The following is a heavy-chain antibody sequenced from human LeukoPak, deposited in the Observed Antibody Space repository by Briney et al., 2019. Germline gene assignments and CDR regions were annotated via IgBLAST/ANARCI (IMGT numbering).Heavy chain of an antibody. D-gene: IGHD1-26*01. CDR2: IYYSGST. J-gene: IGHJ6*03. CDR1: GGSISSYY. V-gene: IGHV4-59*01. CDR3: ARRGRWELSHYYYMDV. Sequence: PSETLSLTCTVAGGSISSYYWSWIRQPPGKGLEWIGYIYYSGSTNYNPSLKSRVTISVDTSKNQLSLKLSSVTAADTAVYYCARRGRWELSHYYYMDVWGKGTTVTVSS.